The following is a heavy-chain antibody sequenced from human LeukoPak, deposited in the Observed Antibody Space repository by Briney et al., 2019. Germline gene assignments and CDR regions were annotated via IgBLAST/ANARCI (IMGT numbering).Heavy chain of an antibody. J-gene: IGHJ4*02. CDR2: MDPNSGNT. D-gene: IGHD6-19*01. CDR3: ARDSSGWHHIDY. Sequence: ASVKVSCKASGYTFTSYDINWVRQATGQGLEWMGWMDPNSGNTGYAQKFQGRVTMTRNTSISTAYMELSSLRSEDTAVYYCARDSSGWHHIDYWGQGTLVTVSS. V-gene: IGHV1-8*01. CDR1: GYTFTSYD.